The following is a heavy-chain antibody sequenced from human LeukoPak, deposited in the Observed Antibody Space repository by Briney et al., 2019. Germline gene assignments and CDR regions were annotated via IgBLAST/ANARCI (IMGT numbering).Heavy chain of an antibody. CDR1: VFTFSGSA. D-gene: IGHD4-23*01. J-gene: IGHJ5*02. V-gene: IGHV3-73*01. CDR3: ARTRRVPNLTPVIWLDP. Sequence: QPGGSLRLSCAASVFTFSGSAMHWVRQASGKGLEWVGRIRSKANSYATDYAASVKGRFTISRDDSKNMVYLQMNSLKTEDTAVYYCARTRRVPNLTPVIWLDPWGPGTLVTVSS. CDR2: IRSKANSYAT.